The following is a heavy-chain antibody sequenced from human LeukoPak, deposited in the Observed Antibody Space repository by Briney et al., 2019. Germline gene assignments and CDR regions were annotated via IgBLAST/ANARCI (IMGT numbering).Heavy chain of an antibody. CDR1: GFTFSSYS. D-gene: IGHD3/OR15-3a*01. CDR3: ARDPGTGYYWYFDL. V-gene: IGHV3-21*01. J-gene: IGHJ2*01. CDR2: ISSSSSYI. Sequence: KSGGSLRLSCAASGFTFSSYSMNWVRQAPGKGLEWVSSISSSSSYIYYADSVKGRFTISRDNAKNSLYLQMNSLRAEDTAVYYCARDPGTGYYWYFDLWGRGTLVTVSS.